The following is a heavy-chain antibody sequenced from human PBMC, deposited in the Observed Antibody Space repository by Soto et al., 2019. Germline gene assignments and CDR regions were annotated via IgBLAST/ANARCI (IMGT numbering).Heavy chain of an antibody. V-gene: IGHV3-66*01. CDR2: IYSGGST. CDR3: ARDPWAADY. Sequence: GGSLRLSCAASGCTVSTKYMSWVRQATGKGLEWVSVIYSGGSTFYADSVRGRFTISRDNSKNTVNLQMNSLRAEDTAVYYCARDPWAADYWGQGTLVTVSS. CDR1: GCTVSTKY. J-gene: IGHJ4*02. D-gene: IGHD3-16*01.